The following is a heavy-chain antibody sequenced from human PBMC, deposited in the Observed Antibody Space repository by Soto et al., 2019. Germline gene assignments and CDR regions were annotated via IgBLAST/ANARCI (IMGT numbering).Heavy chain of an antibody. CDR2: ISGSGGST. D-gene: IGHD3-3*01. CDR3: AKRPRDDFWSGYYNHPGH. J-gene: IGHJ4*02. V-gene: IGHV3-23*01. CDR1: GFTFSSYA. Sequence: GGSLRLSCAASGFTFSSYAMSWVRQAPGKGLEWVSAISGSGGSTYYADSVKGRFTISRDNSKNTLYLQMNSLRAEDTAVYYCAKRPRDDFWSGYYNHPGHWGQGTLVTVSS.